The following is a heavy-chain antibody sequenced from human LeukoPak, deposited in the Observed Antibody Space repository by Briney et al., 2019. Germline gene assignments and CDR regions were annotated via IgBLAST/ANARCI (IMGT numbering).Heavy chain of an antibody. Sequence: GGSLRLSCAPSGFTFSYYAMSWVRQAPGKGLEWVSAISGSGGSTYYADSVKGRFTISRDSSKNTLFLQMNRLRPEDAAVYYCAKAPVTTCRGAFCYPFDYWGLGTLVTVSS. CDR3: AKAPVTTCRGAFCYPFDY. J-gene: IGHJ4*02. D-gene: IGHD2-15*01. CDR1: GFTFSYYA. V-gene: IGHV3-23*01. CDR2: ISGSGGST.